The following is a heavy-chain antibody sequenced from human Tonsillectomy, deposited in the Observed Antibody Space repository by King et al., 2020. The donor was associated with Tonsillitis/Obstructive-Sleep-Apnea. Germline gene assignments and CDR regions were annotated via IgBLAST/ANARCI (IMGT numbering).Heavy chain of an antibody. CDR3: ARDDWDSRRWFDP. CDR1: GYTFTSYG. D-gene: IGHD1-26*01. CDR2: ISASNGNT. V-gene: IGHV1-18*01. J-gene: IGHJ5*02. Sequence: VQLVESGAEVKKPGASVKGSCKASGYTFTSYGISWVRQAPGQGLEWMGWISASNGNTNHAQKLQGRGTMTTDTSTSTAYMELRSLRSDDTAVYYWARDDWDSRRWFDPWGQGTLVTVSS.